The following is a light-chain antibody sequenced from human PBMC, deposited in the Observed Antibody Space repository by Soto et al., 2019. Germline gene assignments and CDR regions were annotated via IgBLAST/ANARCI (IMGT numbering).Light chain of an antibody. Sequence: IVLTRSTGTLSLSPGERATLSCRASQSLTYNYFAWYQQKPGQAPRLLIYDASTRATGIPARFSGSGSGTEFTLTISTLQSEDFAVYYCQQYNNWPQITFGQGTRLEIK. CDR1: QSLTYN. CDR3: QQYNNWPQIT. J-gene: IGKJ5*01. CDR2: DAS. V-gene: IGKV3-15*01.